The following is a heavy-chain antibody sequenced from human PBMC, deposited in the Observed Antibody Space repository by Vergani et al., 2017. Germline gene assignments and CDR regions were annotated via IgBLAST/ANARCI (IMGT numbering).Heavy chain of an antibody. V-gene: IGHV4-61*01. CDR2: IYYSGST. Sequence: QVQLQESGPGLVKPSETLSLTCTVSGGSVSSGSYYWSWIRQPPGKGLEWIGYIYYSGSTNYNPSLKSRVTISVDTSKNQFSLKLSSVTAADTAVYYCAXVSYDSSGYYTESIIDYWGQGTLVTVSS. CDR1: GGSVSSGSYY. D-gene: IGHD3-22*01. J-gene: IGHJ4*02. CDR3: AXVSYDSSGYYTESIIDY.